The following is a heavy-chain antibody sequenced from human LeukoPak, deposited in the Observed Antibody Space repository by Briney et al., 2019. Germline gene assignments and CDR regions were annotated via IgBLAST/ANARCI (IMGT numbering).Heavy chain of an antibody. V-gene: IGHV1-69*05. J-gene: IGHJ6*03. CDR3: ASRSTGTAAYYYYYMDV. CDR2: IIPIFGTA. D-gene: IGHD1-1*01. Sequence: SVKVSCKASGGTFSSYAISWVRQAPGQGLEWMGGIIPIFGTANYAQKFQGKVTITTDESTSTAYMELSSLRSEDTAVYYCASRSTGTAAYYYYYMDVWGKGNTVTVSS. CDR1: GGTFSSYA.